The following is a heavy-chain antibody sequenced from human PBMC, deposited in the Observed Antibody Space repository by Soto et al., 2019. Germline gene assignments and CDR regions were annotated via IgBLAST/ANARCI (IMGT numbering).Heavy chain of an antibody. D-gene: IGHD3-9*01. CDR3: AIYLEDVLTVCDS. J-gene: IGHJ5*01. Sequence: EVHLLESGGTVIQPGGSLSLSCSDSGFTFSSYAMNWVRQAPGKGLEWVSSISASGGSTYYADSVKGRFTISRDISKNTLYLQMNILRGDYTAVYYCAIYLEDVLTVCDSCGQVTLVTVYS. CDR1: GFTFSSYA. CDR2: ISASGGST. V-gene: IGHV3-23*01.